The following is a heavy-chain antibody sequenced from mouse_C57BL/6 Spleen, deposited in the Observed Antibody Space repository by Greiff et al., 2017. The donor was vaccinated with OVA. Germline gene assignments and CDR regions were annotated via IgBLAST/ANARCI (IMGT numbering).Heavy chain of an antibody. D-gene: IGHD1-1*01. J-gene: IGHJ2*01. V-gene: IGHV1-64*01. CDR3: ANLITTVVEFDY. CDR2: IHPNSGST. CDR1: GYTFTSYW. Sequence: QVQLKQPGAELVKPGASVKLSCKASGYTFTSYWMHWVKQRPGQGLEWIGMIHPNSGSTNYNEKFKSKATLTVDKSSSTAYMQLSSLTSEDSAVYYCANLITTVVEFDYWGQGTTLTVSS.